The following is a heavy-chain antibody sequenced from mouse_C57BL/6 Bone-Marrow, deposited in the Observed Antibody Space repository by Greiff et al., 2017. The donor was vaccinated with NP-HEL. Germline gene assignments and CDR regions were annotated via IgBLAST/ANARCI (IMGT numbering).Heavy chain of an antibody. D-gene: IGHD1-1*01. CDR1: GYTFTSYW. CDR2: IDPSDSYT. CDR3: ARNYYGSRWYFDV. Sequence: QVHVKQSGAELVRPGTSVKLSCKASGYTFTSYWMHWVKQRPGQGLEWIGVIDPSDSYTNYNQKFKGKATLTVDTSSSTAYMQLSSLTSEDSAVYYCARNYYGSRWYFDVWGTGTTVTVSS. J-gene: IGHJ1*03. V-gene: IGHV1-59*01.